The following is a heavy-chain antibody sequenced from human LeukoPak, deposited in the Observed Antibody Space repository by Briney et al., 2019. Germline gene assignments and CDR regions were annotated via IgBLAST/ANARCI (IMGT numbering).Heavy chain of an antibody. D-gene: IGHD2/OR15-2a*01. Sequence: ASETLSLTCTVSGGSITGYYWNWIRQPPGKGLEWIGHIYFSGSSGSTSYHPSLKSRVIISINTSKNQFSLKLNSVTAADTAVYYCARHELDNIGGNWFDPWGQGTLVTVSS. CDR1: GGSITGYY. CDR3: ARHELDNIGGNWFDP. J-gene: IGHJ5*02. CDR2: IYFSGSSGST. V-gene: IGHV4-59*08.